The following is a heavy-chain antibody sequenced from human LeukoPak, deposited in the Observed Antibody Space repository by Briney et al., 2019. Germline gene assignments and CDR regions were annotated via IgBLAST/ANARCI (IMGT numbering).Heavy chain of an antibody. CDR1: GYTFSSFS. D-gene: IGHD3-22*01. V-gene: IGHV3-21*01. CDR3: VRLRRNSDTSGYYYYYDF. J-gene: IGHJ4*02. CDR2: ISVRSNYI. Sequence: GGSLRLSCAASGYTFSSFSINWVRQAPGKGLEWVSSISVRSNYIYYADSVRGRFTISRDDARDSLYLQMNSLRAEDTAVYYCVRLRRNSDTSGYYYYYDFWRQGTLVTVSS.